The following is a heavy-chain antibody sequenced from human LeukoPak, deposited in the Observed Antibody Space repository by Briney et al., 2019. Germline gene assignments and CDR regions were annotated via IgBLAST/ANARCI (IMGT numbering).Heavy chain of an antibody. CDR1: GFTFSSYG. Sequence: GSLRLSCAASGFTFSSYGMSWVRQAPGKGLEWVSAISGSGGSTYYADSVKGRFTISRDNSKNTLYLQMNSLRAEDTAVYYCAKDSKIVGATFRSYHYMDVWGKGTAVTVSS. CDR2: ISGSGGST. V-gene: IGHV3-23*01. D-gene: IGHD1-26*01. CDR3: AKDSKIVGATFRSYHYMDV. J-gene: IGHJ6*03.